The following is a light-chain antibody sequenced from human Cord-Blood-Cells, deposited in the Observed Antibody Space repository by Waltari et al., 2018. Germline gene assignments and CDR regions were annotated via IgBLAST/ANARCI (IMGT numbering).Light chain of an antibody. J-gene: IGKJ2*01. CDR2: WAS. V-gene: IGKV4-1*01. Sequence: DIVMTQPPDSLAVSLGERATINCKSSQSVLYSSNNKNYLAWYQQKPGQPPKLLIYWASTRKSGVPDRFSGSGSGTDFTLTISSLRAEDVAVYYCQQYYSTPTFGQGTKLEIK. CDR3: QQYYSTPT. CDR1: QSVLYSSNNKNY.